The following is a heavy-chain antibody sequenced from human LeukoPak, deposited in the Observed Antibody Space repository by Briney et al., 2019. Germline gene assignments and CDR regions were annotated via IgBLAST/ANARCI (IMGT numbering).Heavy chain of an antibody. CDR2: ISYDGSNK. CDR3: ARDPGYCSGGSCYNYFDY. V-gene: IGHV3-30*04. Sequence: PGGSLRLSRAASGFTFSSYAMHWVRQAPGKGLEWAAVISYDGSNKYYADSVKGRFTISRDNSKNTLYLQMNSLRAEDTAVYYCARDPGYCSGGSCYNYFDYWGQGTLVTVSS. J-gene: IGHJ4*02. CDR1: GFTFSSYA. D-gene: IGHD2-15*01.